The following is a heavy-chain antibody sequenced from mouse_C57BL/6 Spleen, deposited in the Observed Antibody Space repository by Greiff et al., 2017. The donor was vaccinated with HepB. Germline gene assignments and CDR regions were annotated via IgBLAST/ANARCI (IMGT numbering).Heavy chain of an antibody. J-gene: IGHJ3*01. CDR1: GYTFTSYT. CDR3: ARSADYYDYEGFAY. Sequence: VKLMESGAELARPGASVKMSCKASGYTFTSYTMHWVKQRPGQGLEWIGYINPSSGYTKYNQKFKDKATLTADKSSSTAYMQLISLTSEDSAVYYCARSADYYDYEGFAYWGQVTLVTVAA. CDR2: INPSSGYT. V-gene: IGHV1-4*01. D-gene: IGHD2-4*01.